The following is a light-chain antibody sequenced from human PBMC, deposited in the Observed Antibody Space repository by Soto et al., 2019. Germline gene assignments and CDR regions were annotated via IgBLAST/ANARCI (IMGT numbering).Light chain of an antibody. CDR2: DVS. Sequence: QSLLTQPASVSGSPLQSITISCPGTSSDVGGYDFVSWYQKHPGKAPKLMIHDVSNRPSGVSNRLSGSKSGNTASLTISGLQAEDEADYYCSSYTSSNSLVFGTGTKVTVL. CDR1: SSDVGGYDF. V-gene: IGLV2-14*03. CDR3: SSYTSSNSLV. J-gene: IGLJ1*01.